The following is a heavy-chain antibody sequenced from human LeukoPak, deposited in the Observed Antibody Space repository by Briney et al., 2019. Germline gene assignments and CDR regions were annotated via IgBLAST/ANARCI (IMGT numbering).Heavy chain of an antibody. D-gene: IGHD3-16*01. CDR1: GSTFTAYD. CDR2: INLNSGGT. V-gene: IGHV1-2*02. Sequence: ASVKLSCTAAGSTFTAYDMHWVRQAPGQGLGWMGWINLNSGGTDYAQNFQGRVTMTRDTSISTAYMELSRLTPDDTAVYYCAKTSYHTLPDYTYWYLDFWGRGTLVSVSS. J-gene: IGHJ2*01. CDR3: AKTSYHTLPDYTYWYLDF.